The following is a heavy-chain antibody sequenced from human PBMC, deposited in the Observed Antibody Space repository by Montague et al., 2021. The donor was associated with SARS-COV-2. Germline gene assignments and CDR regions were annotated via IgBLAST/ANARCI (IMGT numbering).Heavy chain of an antibody. CDR1: GGSFSGYY. J-gene: IGHJ5*02. D-gene: IGHD2-2*02. CDR3: ASLTLGYGSSPSCNSYGFDP. Sequence: SETLSLTCAVYGGSFSGYYWSWIRQPPGKGLEWIGEINHSGSTNYNPSLKSRVTISVDTSKNQFSLKLSSVTAADTAVYYCASLTLGYGSSPSCNSYGFDPWGQGTLVTVSS. CDR2: INHSGST. V-gene: IGHV4-34*01.